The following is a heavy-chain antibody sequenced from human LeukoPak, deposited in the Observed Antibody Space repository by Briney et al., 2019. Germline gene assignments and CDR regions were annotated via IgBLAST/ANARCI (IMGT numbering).Heavy chain of an antibody. Sequence: SETLSLTCAVYGGSFSGYYWSWIRQPPGKGLEWIGEINHSGSTNYNPSLKSRVTISVDTSKNQFSLKLSSVTAADTAVYYCARRGRWELLGWFDPWGQGTLVTVSS. CDR1: GGSFSGYY. J-gene: IGHJ5*02. CDR2: INHSGST. V-gene: IGHV4-34*01. CDR3: ARRGRWELLGWFDP. D-gene: IGHD1-26*01.